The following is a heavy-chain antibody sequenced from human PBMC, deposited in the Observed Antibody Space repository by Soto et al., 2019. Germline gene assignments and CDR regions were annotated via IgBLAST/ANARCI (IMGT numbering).Heavy chain of an antibody. V-gene: IGHV3-48*02. J-gene: IGHJ6*02. CDR3: VRNGFRGYEMDV. Sequence: EVQLVESGGGSVQPGGSLRLSCIASGFIFGNFNMDWVRQAPGRGLEWVSYIDISSGTIHYADSVKGRFTSSIDNCKTSLYLPKMRLRYQDTAVYTCVRNGFRGYEMDVWGQGTRVAVSS. CDR1: GFIFGNFN. CDR2: IDISSGTI.